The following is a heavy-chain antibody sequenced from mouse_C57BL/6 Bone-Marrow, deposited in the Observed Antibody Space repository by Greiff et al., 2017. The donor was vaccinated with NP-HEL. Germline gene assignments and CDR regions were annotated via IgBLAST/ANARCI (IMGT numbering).Heavy chain of an antibody. Sequence: QVHVKQPGAELVKPGASVKLSCKASGYTFTSYWMHWVKQRPGQGLEWIGMIHPNSGSTNYNEKFKSKATLTVDKSSSTAYMQLSSLTSEDSAVYYCARYYGSEEPPYYFDYWGQGTTLTVSS. CDR2: IHPNSGST. CDR3: ARYYGSEEPPYYFDY. V-gene: IGHV1-64*01. J-gene: IGHJ2*01. D-gene: IGHD1-1*01. CDR1: GYTFTSYW.